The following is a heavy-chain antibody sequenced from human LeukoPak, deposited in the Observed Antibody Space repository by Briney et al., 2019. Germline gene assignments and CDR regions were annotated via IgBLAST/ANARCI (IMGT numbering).Heavy chain of an antibody. J-gene: IGHJ4*02. CDR3: AKEGGYYDSSGYSYYFDY. D-gene: IGHD3-22*01. CDR2: ISYDGSNK. V-gene: IGHV3-30*18. Sequence: PGGSLRLSCAASGFTFSSYGMHWVRQAPGKGLEWVAVISYDGSNKYYADSVKGRFTISRDNSKNTLYLQMNNLRAEDTAVYYCAKEGGYYDSSGYSYYFDYWGQGTLVTVSS. CDR1: GFTFSSYG.